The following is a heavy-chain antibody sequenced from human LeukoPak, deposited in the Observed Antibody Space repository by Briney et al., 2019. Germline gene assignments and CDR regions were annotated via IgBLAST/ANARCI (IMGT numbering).Heavy chain of an antibody. CDR3: ARVAEAAAFDS. V-gene: IGHV3-30*02. CDR2: IRYDGSNK. Sequence: PGGSLRLSCAASGFTFSSYEMNWVRQAPGKGLEWVAFIRYDGSNKYYADSVKGRFTISRDNSKNTLYLQMNSLRAEDTAVYYCARVAEAAAFDSWGQGTLVTVSS. D-gene: IGHD6-13*01. CDR1: GFTFSSYE. J-gene: IGHJ4*02.